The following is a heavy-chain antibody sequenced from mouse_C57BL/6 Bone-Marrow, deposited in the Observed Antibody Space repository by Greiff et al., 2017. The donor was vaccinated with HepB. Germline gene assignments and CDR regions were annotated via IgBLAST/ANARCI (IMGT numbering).Heavy chain of an antibody. V-gene: IGHV1-64*01. D-gene: IGHD1-1*01. Sequence: VQLQQPGAELVKPGASVKLSCKASGYTFTSYWMHWVKQRPGQGLEWIGMIHPNSGSTNYNEKFKSKATLTVDKSSSTAYMQLSSLTSEDSAVYYGARFYYGSSSWFAYWGQGTRVTVSA. CDR2: IHPNSGST. J-gene: IGHJ3*01. CDR3: ARFYYGSSSWFAY. CDR1: GYTFTSYW.